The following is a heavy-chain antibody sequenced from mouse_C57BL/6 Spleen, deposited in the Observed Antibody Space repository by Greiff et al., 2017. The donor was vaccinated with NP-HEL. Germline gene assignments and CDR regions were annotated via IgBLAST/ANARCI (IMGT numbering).Heavy chain of an antibody. Sequence: QVQLQQPGAELVKPGASVKLSCKASGYTFTSYWMHWVKQRPGRGLEWIGRIDPYSGGTKYNEKLKSKATLTVDKPSSTAYMQLSSLTSEYSAVYFCARSPYGYYDAMDYWGQGTSVTVSS. CDR3: ARSPYGYYDAMDY. D-gene: IGHD2-2*01. J-gene: IGHJ4*01. CDR1: GYTFTSYW. V-gene: IGHV1-72*01. CDR2: IDPYSGGT.